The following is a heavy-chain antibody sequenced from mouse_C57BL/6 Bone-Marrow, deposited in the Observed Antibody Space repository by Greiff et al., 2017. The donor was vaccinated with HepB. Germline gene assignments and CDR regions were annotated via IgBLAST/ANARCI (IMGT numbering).Heavy chain of an antibody. CDR3: TRRVIYYDYDGDY. V-gene: IGHV1-5*01. CDR1: GYTFTSYW. Sequence: DVKLQESGTVLARPGASVKMSCKTSGYTFTSYWMHWVKQRPGQGLEWIGAIYPGNSDTSYNQKFKGKAKLTAVTSASTAYMELSSLTNEDSAVYYCTRRVIYYDYDGDYWGQGTTLTVSS. D-gene: IGHD2-4*01. CDR2: IYPGNSDT. J-gene: IGHJ2*01.